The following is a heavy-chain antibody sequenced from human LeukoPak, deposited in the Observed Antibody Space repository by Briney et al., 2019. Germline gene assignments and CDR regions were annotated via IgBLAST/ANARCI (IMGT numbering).Heavy chain of an antibody. V-gene: IGHV1-69*13. CDR2: IIPIFGTA. CDR3: ASVDTAMATDY. D-gene: IGHD5-18*01. J-gene: IGHJ4*02. Sequence: EASVKVSCKASGGTFSSYAISWVRQAPGQGLGWMGGIIPIFGTANYAQKFQGRVTITADESTSTAYMELSSLRSEDTAVYYCASVDTAMATDYWGQGTLVTVSS. CDR1: GGTFSSYA.